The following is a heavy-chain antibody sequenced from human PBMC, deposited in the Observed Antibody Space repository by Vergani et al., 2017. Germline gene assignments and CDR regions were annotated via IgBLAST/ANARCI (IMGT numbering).Heavy chain of an antibody. V-gene: IGHV3-21*01. CDR1: GFTFSSYS. D-gene: IGHD5-12*01. CDR3: ARFSTRLRYLGADY. J-gene: IGHJ4*02. CDR2: ISSSSSYI. Sequence: EVQLVESGGGLVKPGGSLRLSCAASGFTFSSYSMNWVRQAPGKGLEWVSSISSSSSYIYYADSVKGRFTSSRDNAKNSLYLQMNSLRAEDTAVYYCARFSTRLRYLGADYWGQGTLVTVSS.